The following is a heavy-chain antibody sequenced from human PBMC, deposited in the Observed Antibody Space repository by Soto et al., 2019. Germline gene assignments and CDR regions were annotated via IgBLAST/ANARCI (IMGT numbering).Heavy chain of an antibody. V-gene: IGHV1-69*13. CDR1: GGTFSSYA. CDR3: ARDRANYYDSSGYYYVTWFDP. D-gene: IGHD3-22*01. J-gene: IGHJ5*02. CDR2: IIPIFGTA. Sequence: SVKVSCKACGGTFSSYAISWVRQAPGQGLEWMGGIIPIFGTANYAQKFQGRVTITADESTSTAYMELSSLRSEDTAVYYCARDRANYYDSSGYYYVTWFDPWGQGTLVTVSS.